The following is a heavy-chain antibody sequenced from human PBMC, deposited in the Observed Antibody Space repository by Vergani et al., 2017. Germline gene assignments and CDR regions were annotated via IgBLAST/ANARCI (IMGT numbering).Heavy chain of an antibody. V-gene: IGHV3-15*01. CDR2: IKSKTDGGTT. Sequence: EVQLLESGGGLAQPGGSLRLSCAASGFTFSNAWMSWFPQAPGKGLEWVGRIKSKTDGGTTDYAAPVKGRFTISRDDSKNTLYLQMNSLKTEDTDVYYCTTEHYYDSSGYYYPEWLDPWGQGTLVTVSS. J-gene: IGHJ5*02. CDR3: TTEHYYDSSGYYYPEWLDP. CDR1: GFTFSNAW. D-gene: IGHD3-22*01.